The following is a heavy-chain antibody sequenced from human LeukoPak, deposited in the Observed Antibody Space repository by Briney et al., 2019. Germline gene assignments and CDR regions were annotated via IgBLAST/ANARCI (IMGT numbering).Heavy chain of an antibody. V-gene: IGHV3-66*01. Sequence: GGSLILSCAASGFTVSSKYMSGVRQAPGKGLGWVSVGYSSGSTYYADSVKGRFTISRDNSKNTLSLQMNSLRAEDTAVYYCATSLASARAAGYYFDYWGQGTLVPVPS. CDR1: GFTVSSKY. CDR2: GYSSGST. D-gene: IGHD6-6*01. CDR3: ATSLASARAAGYYFDY. J-gene: IGHJ4*02.